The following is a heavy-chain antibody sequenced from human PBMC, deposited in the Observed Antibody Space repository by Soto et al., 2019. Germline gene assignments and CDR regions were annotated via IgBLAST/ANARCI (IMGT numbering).Heavy chain of an antibody. V-gene: IGHV3-33*01. CDR3: AREGYYYDSSGYYPFDY. Sequence: PGGSLRLSCAASGFTFSSYGMHWVRQAPGKGLEWVAVIWYDGSNKYYADSVKGRFTISRDNSKNTLYLQMNSLRAEDTAVYYCAREGYYYDSSGYYPFDYWGQGTLVTVS. CDR2: IWYDGSNK. CDR1: GFTFSSYG. D-gene: IGHD3-22*01. J-gene: IGHJ4*02.